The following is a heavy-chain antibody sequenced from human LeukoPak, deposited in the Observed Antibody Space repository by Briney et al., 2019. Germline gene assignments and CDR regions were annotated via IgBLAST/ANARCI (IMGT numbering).Heavy chain of an antibody. CDR3: ARGAGALVLGAFDI. J-gene: IGHJ3*02. D-gene: IGHD1-26*01. Sequence: PSETLSLTCTVSGGSISSYYWSWIRQPPGKGLEWIGYIYYSGSTNYNPSLKSRVTISVDTSKNQFSLKLSSVTAADTAVYYCARGAGALVLGAFDIWGQGAMVTVSS. CDR2: IYYSGST. V-gene: IGHV4-59*01. CDR1: GGSISSYY.